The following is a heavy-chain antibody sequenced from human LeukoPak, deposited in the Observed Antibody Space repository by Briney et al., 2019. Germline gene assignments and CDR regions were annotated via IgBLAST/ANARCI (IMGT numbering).Heavy chain of an antibody. V-gene: IGHV4-59*01. Sequence: SETLSLTCAVYGGSFSGYYWSWIRQPPGKGLEWIGYIYYSGSTNYNPSLKSRVTISVDTSKNQFSLKLSSVTAADTAVYYCARDRGRDGPFDYWGQGNLVTVSS. J-gene: IGHJ4*02. CDR2: IYYSGST. CDR1: GGSFSGYY. CDR3: ARDRGRDGPFDY. D-gene: IGHD5-24*01.